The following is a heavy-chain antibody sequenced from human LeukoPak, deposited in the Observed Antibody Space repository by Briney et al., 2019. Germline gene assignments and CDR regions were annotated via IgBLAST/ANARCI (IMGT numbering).Heavy chain of an antibody. V-gene: IGHV4-59*08. J-gene: IGHJ4*02. CDR2: FYYGGST. Sequence: SETLSLTCTVSTGSITSYYWNWIRQPPGKGLEWIGSFYYGGSTNYRPSLQSRVTISVDTSKNQFSLKLTSVTVADTAVYYCARQTSGYKRSFDSWGQGTLVTVSS. D-gene: IGHD5-12*01. CDR1: TGSITSYY. CDR3: ARQTSGYKRSFDS.